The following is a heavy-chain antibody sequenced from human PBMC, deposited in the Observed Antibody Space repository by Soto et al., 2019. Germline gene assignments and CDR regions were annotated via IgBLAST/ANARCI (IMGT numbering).Heavy chain of an antibody. CDR3: ARDKRDLRFLEWSYYFDY. V-gene: IGHV3-30-3*01. J-gene: IGHJ4*02. Sequence: GGSLRLSCAASGFTCSSCSMHWVRQAPGKGLEWVAVISYDGSNKYYADSVKGRFTISRDNSKNTLYLQMNSLRAEDTAVYYCARDKRDLRFLEWSYYFDYWGQGT. CDR1: GFTCSSCS. D-gene: IGHD3-3*01. CDR2: ISYDGSNK.